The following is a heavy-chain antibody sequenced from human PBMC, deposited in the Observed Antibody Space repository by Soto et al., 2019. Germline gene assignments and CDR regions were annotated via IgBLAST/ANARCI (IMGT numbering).Heavy chain of an antibody. V-gene: IGHV4-30-2*01. D-gene: IGHD1-1*01. CDR1: GVSISSGGYS. J-gene: IGHJ5*02. CDR3: ARDQLEGNWFDP. Sequence: QLQLQESGSGLVRPSPTLSLPCAVSGVSISSGGYSWNWIRQPPGKGLEWIGYIYHSGSTLFNPSLKSRVTISVDKSKKQCSLKLTSVAAADTAVYYCARDQLEGNWFDPWGQGTLVTVSS. CDR2: IYHSGST.